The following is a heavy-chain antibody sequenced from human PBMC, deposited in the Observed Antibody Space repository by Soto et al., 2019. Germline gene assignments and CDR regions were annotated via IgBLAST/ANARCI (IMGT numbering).Heavy chain of an antibody. D-gene: IGHD3-22*01. Sequence: ASVKVSCKASGYTFTGYYMHWVRQAPGQGLEWMGWINPNSGGTNYAQKFQGRVTMTRDTSISTAYMELSRLRSDDTAVYYCAGEIRYYYDSSGYYYGSYWGQGTLVTVS. CDR1: GYTFTGYY. J-gene: IGHJ4*02. CDR3: AGEIRYYYDSSGYYYGSY. V-gene: IGHV1-2*02. CDR2: INPNSGGT.